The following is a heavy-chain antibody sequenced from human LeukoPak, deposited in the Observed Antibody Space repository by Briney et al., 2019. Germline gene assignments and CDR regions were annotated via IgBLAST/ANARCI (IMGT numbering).Heavy chain of an antibody. V-gene: IGHV4-39*01. CDR3: ARGRPYSGGYHLDY. Sequence: SETLSLTCTVSGDSTSSDRYYGGWVRQPPGKGLEWIGNIYYSGSTYYNPSLKSRVTMSVDTSKNQFFLKLNSVTPADTAVYYCARGRPYSGGYHLDYWGQGTLVTVSA. CDR2: IYYSGST. J-gene: IGHJ4*02. CDR1: GDSTSSDRYY. D-gene: IGHD1-26*01.